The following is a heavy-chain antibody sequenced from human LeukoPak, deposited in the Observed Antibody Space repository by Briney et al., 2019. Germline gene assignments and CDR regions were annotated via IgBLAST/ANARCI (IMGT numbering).Heavy chain of an antibody. V-gene: IGHV1-24*01. CDR3: ATGPVPATAMGPFDY. Sequence: GASVKVSCKVSGYTLTKLSMHWVRQAPGQGPGWRGGFDPEEGETIYAQKFQGRLTMPEDTSTDTASMELSSLRSEDTAVYYCATGPVPATAMGPFDYWGQGTLVTVSS. D-gene: IGHD2-2*01. J-gene: IGHJ4*02. CDR1: GYTLTKLS. CDR2: FDPEEGET.